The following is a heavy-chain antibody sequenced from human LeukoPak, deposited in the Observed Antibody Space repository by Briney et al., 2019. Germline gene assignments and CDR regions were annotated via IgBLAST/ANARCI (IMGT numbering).Heavy chain of an antibody. Sequence: GGSLRLSCAASGFTFSSYGMHWVRQAPGKGLEWVAVISYDGSNKYYADSVKGRFTISRDNSKNTLYLQMNSLRAEDTAVYYCAKEEGFDYWGQGTLVTVSS. CDR2: ISYDGSNK. V-gene: IGHV3-30*18. CDR3: AKEEGFDY. CDR1: GFTFSSYG. J-gene: IGHJ4*02.